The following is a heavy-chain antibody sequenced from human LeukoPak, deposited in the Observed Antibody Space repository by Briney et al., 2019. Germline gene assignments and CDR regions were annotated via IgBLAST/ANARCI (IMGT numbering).Heavy chain of an antibody. Sequence: SVKVSCKASGGTFSSYAISWVRQAPGQGLEWMGGIIPIFGTANYAQKFQGRVTITTDESTSTAYMELSSLRSEDAAVYYCARRFPSYSGSSFFDYWGQGTLVTVSS. CDR2: IIPIFGTA. CDR1: GGTFSSYA. D-gene: IGHD1-26*01. J-gene: IGHJ4*02. V-gene: IGHV1-69*05. CDR3: ARRFPSYSGSSFFDY.